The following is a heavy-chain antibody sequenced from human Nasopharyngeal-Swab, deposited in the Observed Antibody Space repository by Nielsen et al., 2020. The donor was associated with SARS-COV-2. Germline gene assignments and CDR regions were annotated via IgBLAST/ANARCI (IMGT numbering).Heavy chain of an antibody. CDR1: GFTFSSYA. CDR2: ISYDGSNK. V-gene: IGHV3-30-3*01. J-gene: IGHJ1*01. CDR3: AEDPWGTRYLQH. Sequence: LSLTCAASGFTFSSYAMHWVRQAPGKGLEWVAVISYDGSNKYYADSVKGRFTISRDNSKNTLYLQMNSLRVDDTALYFCAEDPWGTRYLQHWGQGTLVTVSS. D-gene: IGHD7-27*01.